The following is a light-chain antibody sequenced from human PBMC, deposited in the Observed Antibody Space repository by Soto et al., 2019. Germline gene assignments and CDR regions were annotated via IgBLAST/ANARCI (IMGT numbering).Light chain of an antibody. CDR1: QSISSW. Sequence: DIQMTQSPSTLSASVGDRVTITCRASQSISSWLAWYQQKPGKAPNLLIYDASTLESGAPSRFSGSGSGTEFTLTINSLQPDDFATYYCQQYFSFPLTFGGGTKVEI. V-gene: IGKV1-5*01. CDR3: QQYFSFPLT. CDR2: DAS. J-gene: IGKJ4*01.